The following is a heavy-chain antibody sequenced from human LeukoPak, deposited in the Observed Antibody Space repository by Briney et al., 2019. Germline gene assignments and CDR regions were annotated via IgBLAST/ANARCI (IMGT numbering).Heavy chain of an antibody. CDR1: GGSISSGNYY. CDR3: ATYGSGSYRFDP. Sequence: SETLSLTCTVSGGSISSGNYYWSWIRQHPGKGLERIGYIHHSGSTYYNPSLKSRVIISVDTSKNQFSLKLNSVTAAGTAVYYCATYGSGSYRFDPWGQGTLVTVSS. D-gene: IGHD3-10*01. CDR2: IHHSGST. V-gene: IGHV4-31*03. J-gene: IGHJ5*02.